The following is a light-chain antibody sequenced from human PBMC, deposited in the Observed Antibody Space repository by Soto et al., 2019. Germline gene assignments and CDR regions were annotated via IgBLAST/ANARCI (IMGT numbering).Light chain of an antibody. J-gene: IGKJ2*01. V-gene: IGKV3-20*01. CDR2: GAS. Sequence: EIVLTQSPGTLSLSPGVRATLSCRASQSVSSYFLAWYQQKPGQAPRLLIYGASSRATGIPDRFSGSGSGTDFSLTISRLEPADFAVCYCQQYGSSPYTFGQGTKLEIK. CDR3: QQYGSSPYT. CDR1: QSVSSYF.